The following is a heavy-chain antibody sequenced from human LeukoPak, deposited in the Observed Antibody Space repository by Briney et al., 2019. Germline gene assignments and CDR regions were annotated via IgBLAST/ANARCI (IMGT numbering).Heavy chain of an antibody. J-gene: IGHJ6*03. D-gene: IGHD4-17*01. CDR1: GYPFTSYD. Sequence: ASVKLSCKASGYPFTSYDITWVRQAPGQGLEWMGWMNPNSCNTGYAQKFQGRVTMTRNTSITTAYMELSSLRSEDTAVYYCARGVGTTVYYYYLDVWGKGTTVTVSS. CDR2: MNPNSCNT. V-gene: IGHV1-8*01. CDR3: ARGVGTTVYYYYLDV.